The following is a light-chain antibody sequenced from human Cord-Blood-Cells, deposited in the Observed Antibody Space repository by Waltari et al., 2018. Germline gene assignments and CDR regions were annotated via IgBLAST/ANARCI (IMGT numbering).Light chain of an antibody. Sequence: QPVLTQPPSLSGAPGQRVTISCTGSSANIGAGYDVPWYQQLTGTAPKLLIYGNSNRPSGVPDRFSGAKSCTSASLAITGLQAEDEADYYCQSDDSSLSGYVFGTGTKVTVL. CDR3: QSDDSSLSGYV. V-gene: IGLV1-40*01. J-gene: IGLJ1*01. CDR2: GNS. CDR1: SANIGAGYD.